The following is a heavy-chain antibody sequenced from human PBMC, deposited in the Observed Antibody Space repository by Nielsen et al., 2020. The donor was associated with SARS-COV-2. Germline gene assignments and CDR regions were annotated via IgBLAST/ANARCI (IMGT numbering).Heavy chain of an antibody. CDR3: ARDWSRAFDV. V-gene: IGHV3-7*01. CDR2: IDPDGSDK. Sequence: GGSLRLSCAASGFSFSSHWMSWVRQVPGKGLEWVADIDPDGSDKVYVDSVKGRFTISRDNAKKSMSLQMNNLRVEDTAVYYWARDWSRAFDVWGQGTMVTVSS. J-gene: IGHJ3*01. D-gene: IGHD2-8*02. CDR1: GFSFSSHW.